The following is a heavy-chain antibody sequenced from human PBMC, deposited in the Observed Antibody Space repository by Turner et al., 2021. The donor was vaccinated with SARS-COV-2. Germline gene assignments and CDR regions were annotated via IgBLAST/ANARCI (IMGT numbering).Heavy chain of an antibody. CDR3: ATVFAVAGLSYGMDV. CDR1: GYTLIELS. J-gene: IGHJ6*02. Sequence: QAQLVQSGAEGKKPGASVKVSCKVSGYTLIELSMHWVRQAPGKGLEWMGGFDPEDGETIYAQKFQGRVTMTEDTSTDTAYMELSSLRSEDTAVYYGATVFAVAGLSYGMDVWGQGTTVTVSS. V-gene: IGHV1-24*01. D-gene: IGHD6-19*01. CDR2: FDPEDGET.